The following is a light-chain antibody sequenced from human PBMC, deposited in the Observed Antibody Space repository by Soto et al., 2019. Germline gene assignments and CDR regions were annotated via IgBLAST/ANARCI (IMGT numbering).Light chain of an antibody. CDR1: QTISSW. V-gene: IGKV1-5*03. Sequence: DIQITQSPSTLSGSVGDRVTNTCRASQTISSWLAWYQQKPGKAPKLLIYKASTLKSGVPSRFSGSGSGTEFTLTISSVQPDDFATYYCQQGYSTPWTFGQGTKVDIK. J-gene: IGKJ1*01. CDR3: QQGYSTPWT. CDR2: KAS.